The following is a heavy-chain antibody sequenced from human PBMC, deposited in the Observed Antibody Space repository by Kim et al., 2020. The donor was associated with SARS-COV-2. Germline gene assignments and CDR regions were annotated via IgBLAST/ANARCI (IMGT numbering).Heavy chain of an antibody. CDR3: AKDRSIYGSGTRYDY. D-gene: IGHD3-10*01. V-gene: IGHV3-23*01. J-gene: IGHJ4*02. Sequence: SVQGRYTIARENSKNTLYLQMNSLRAEDTAVYYCAKDRSIYGSGTRYDYWGQGTLVTVSS.